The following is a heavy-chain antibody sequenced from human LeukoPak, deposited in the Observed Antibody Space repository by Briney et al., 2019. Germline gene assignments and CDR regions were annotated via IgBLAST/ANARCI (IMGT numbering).Heavy chain of an antibody. CDR2: IYYSGST. Sequence: SETLSLTCTVSGGSISSSSYYWGWIRQPPGKGLEWIGSIYYSGSTYYNPSLKSRVTISVDTPKNQFSLKLSSVTAADTAVYYCARESTAAAHSFDYWGQGTLVTVSS. CDR3: ARESTAAAHSFDY. CDR1: GGSISSSSYY. J-gene: IGHJ4*02. V-gene: IGHV4-39*07. D-gene: IGHD6-13*01.